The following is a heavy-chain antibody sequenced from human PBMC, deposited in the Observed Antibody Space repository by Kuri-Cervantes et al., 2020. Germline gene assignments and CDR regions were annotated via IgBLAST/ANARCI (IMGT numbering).Heavy chain of an antibody. J-gene: IGHJ4*02. CDR2: IYSGGST. CDR1: GFTFSSYW. CDR3: ARSYSYDTSGYFDY. Sequence: GESLKISCAASGFTFSSYWMSWVRQAPGKGLEWVSVIYSGGSTNYADSVKGRFTISRDNSKNTLFLQMNSLRAEDTAVYYCARSYSYDTSGYFDYWGQGTLVTVSS. D-gene: IGHD3-22*01. V-gene: IGHV3-53*01.